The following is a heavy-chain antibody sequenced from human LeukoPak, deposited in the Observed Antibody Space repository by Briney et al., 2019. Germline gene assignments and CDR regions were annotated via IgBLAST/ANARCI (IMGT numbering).Heavy chain of an antibody. D-gene: IGHD3-10*01. CDR1: GFTFNTYA. CDR2: ISYDESNQ. CDR3: ARDARGLFGSALCGL. Sequence: GGSLRLSCAASGFTFNTYALHWVRQAPGKGLEWVAIISYDESNQYYADSVKGRFTIFRDNSKNTLYLQMNSLRAEDTAAYYCARDARGLFGSALCGLWAQEPRVTVSS. V-gene: IGHV3-30-3*01. J-gene: IGHJ4*02.